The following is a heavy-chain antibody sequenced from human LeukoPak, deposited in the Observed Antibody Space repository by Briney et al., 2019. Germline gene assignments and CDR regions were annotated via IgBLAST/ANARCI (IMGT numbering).Heavy chain of an antibody. CDR2: ISGSGGST. V-gene: IGHV3-23*01. CDR3: ALRLPLGLDY. CDR1: GFTFSSYA. J-gene: IGHJ4*02. Sequence: PGWPLRLSCAASGFTFSSYAMSWVRQAPGKGQEWVSAISGSGGSTYYADSVKGRFTISRDNFKNTLYLQMNSLRAEDTAVYYCALRLPLGLDYWGEETLDTV. D-gene: IGHD3-16*01.